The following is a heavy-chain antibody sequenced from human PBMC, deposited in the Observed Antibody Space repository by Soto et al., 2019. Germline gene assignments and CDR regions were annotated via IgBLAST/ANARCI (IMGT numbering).Heavy chain of an antibody. J-gene: IGHJ6*02. V-gene: IGHV1-69*13. CDR3: ARDLGVFFLSLDDYYYGMDV. CDR2: LIPIFGTG. CDR1: GGTFSSYA. D-gene: IGHD3-16*01. Sequence: SVKVSCKASGGTFSSYAISWVRQAPGQGLEWMGGLIPIFGTGNYAQKFQGRVTITADGSTSTAYMELSSLRSEDTAVYYCARDLGVFFLSLDDYYYGMDVWCQAVTVTVS.